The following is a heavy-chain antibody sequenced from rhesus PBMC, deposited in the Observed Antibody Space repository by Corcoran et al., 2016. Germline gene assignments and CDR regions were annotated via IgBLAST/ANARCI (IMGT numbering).Heavy chain of an antibody. D-gene: IGHD1-44*02. J-gene: IGHJ4*01. V-gene: IGHV1-111*02. CDR3: ATGGSYFDY. CDR2: RRPEEVEA. CDR1: GYTFTDYY. Sequence: EVQLVQSGAEVKKPGASVKISCKASGYTFTDYYLPWVRQAPGKGLEWMGRRRPEEVEAITAQKSQDRVTITADTPTDTAYMELSSLRSEDTAVYYCATGGSYFDYWGQGVLVTVSS.